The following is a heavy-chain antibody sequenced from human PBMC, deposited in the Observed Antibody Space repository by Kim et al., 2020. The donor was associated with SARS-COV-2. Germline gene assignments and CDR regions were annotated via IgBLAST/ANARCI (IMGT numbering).Heavy chain of an antibody. V-gene: IGHV4-59*08. CDR1: GSSISDYY. D-gene: IGHD6-19*01. Sequence: SETLSLTCTISGSSISDYYWTWIRQPPGKGLEWISSFSYNKRTSYNPSLKSRVSISLDTSRNQFSLKLNSVTAADTAVYYCSRLPEITGWPFDYWAQGTLVTVSS. CDR2: FSYNKRT. J-gene: IGHJ4*02. CDR3: SRLPEITGWPFDY.